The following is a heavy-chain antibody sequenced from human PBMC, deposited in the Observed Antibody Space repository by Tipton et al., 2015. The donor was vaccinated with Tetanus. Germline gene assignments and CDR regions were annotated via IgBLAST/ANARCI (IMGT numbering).Heavy chain of an antibody. V-gene: IGHV3-48*02. CDR3: ARVKGTYNHYGLDV. Sequence: SLRLSCAASGFSFNSYSMNWVRQAPGRGLEWVSYIRRSSQTIYYADSVKGRFIISRDNAKNSLYLQMNSLRDEDAAVYYCARVKGTYNHYGLDVWGQGTTVTVAS. J-gene: IGHJ6*02. CDR1: GFSFNSYS. CDR2: IRRSSQTI. D-gene: IGHD3-10*01.